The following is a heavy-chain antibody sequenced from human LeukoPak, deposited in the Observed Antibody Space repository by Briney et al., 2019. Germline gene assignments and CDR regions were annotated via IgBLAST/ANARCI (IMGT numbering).Heavy chain of an antibody. CDR3: AELGITMIGGV. Sequence: GSLRLSCAASGFPFSSYEMNWVRQAPGEGLEWVSYISSSGSTIYYADSVKGRFTIARDNAKNSLYLQMNSLRAEDTAVYYCAELGITMIGGVWGKGTTVTISS. D-gene: IGHD3-10*02. CDR2: ISSSGSTI. J-gene: IGHJ6*04. CDR1: GFPFSSYE. V-gene: IGHV3-48*03.